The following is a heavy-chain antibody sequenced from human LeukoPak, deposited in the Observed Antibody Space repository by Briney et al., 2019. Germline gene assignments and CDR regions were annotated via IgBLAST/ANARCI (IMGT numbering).Heavy chain of an antibody. V-gene: IGHV4-34*01. CDR1: GGSFRGYY. CDR3: ARFGSY. D-gene: IGHD3-10*01. CDR2: INRSGST. Sequence: SETLSLTCPVYGGSFRGYYWSWIRQPPGKGLEWIGEINRSGSTNYNPSLKSRVTISVDTSKSQFSLKLTSVTAADTAVYYCARFGSYWGQGTLVTVSS. J-gene: IGHJ4*02.